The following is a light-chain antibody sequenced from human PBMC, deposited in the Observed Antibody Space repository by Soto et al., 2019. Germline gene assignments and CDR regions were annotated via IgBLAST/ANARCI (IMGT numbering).Light chain of an antibody. CDR1: QSVGSS. CDR2: DAS. Sequence: EIVLTQSPASLSLSPGERATLSCRASQSVGSSLAWYQQKPGQAPRFLIYDASNRATGIPARFSGSGSGTDFTLTISSLEPEDFAVYYCQQRSNWRTFGQGTKVEIK. CDR3: QQRSNWRT. J-gene: IGKJ1*01. V-gene: IGKV3-11*01.